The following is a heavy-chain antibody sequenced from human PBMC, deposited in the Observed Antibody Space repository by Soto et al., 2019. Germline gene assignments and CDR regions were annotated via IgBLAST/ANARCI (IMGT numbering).Heavy chain of an antibody. D-gene: IGHD3-3*01. CDR1: GDSVSSNSAA. CDR3: ARLNGFLEGAVAFDI. CDR2: TYYRSKWYN. V-gene: IGHV6-1*01. J-gene: IGHJ3*02. Sequence: PTQTLSLTCAISGDSVSSNSAAWNWIRQSPSRGLEWLGRTYYRSKWYNDYAVSVKSRITINPDTSKNQYSLQLNSVSPEDTAVYYCARLNGFLEGAVAFDIWGQGTMVTVPS.